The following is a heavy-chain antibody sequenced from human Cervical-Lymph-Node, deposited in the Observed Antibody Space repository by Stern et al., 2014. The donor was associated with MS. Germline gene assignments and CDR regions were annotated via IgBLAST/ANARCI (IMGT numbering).Heavy chain of an antibody. Sequence: DQLVESGAEVKKPGASLKVSCKTSRYTFTAYSFHWVRQAHGQGLQWTGWINPNTGDTTYAKTFRGRVTMTRDSSINTVYMELSRLTSDDTAVYYCAAVSTTSSASPFDYWGQGTLLTVSS. J-gene: IGHJ4*02. CDR2: INPNTGDT. CDR3: AAVSTTSSASPFDY. D-gene: IGHD6-19*01. V-gene: IGHV1-2*02. CDR1: RYTFTAYS.